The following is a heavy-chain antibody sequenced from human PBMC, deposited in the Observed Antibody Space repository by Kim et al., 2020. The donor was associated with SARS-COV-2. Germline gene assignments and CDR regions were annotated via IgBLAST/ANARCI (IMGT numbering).Heavy chain of an antibody. V-gene: IGHV5-51*06. CDR1: GYMFTTYG. Sequence: GESLKISCKGSGYMFTTYGIGWVRQMPGKGLEWMGFISPGDSDTRYSPSFQGQVTFSADKSISTAYLQWSSLKPADTAVYYCARRYYDGITYYFDYWGQGTLVTVA. CDR2: ISPGDSDT. J-gene: IGHJ4*02. CDR3: ARRYYDGITYYFDY. D-gene: IGHD3-16*01.